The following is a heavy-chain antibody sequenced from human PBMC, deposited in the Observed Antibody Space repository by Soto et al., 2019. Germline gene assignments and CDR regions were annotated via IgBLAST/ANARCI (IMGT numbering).Heavy chain of an antibody. CDR2: ITAATGTT. J-gene: IGHJ6*02. CDR3: AKAKGRSNFYYSGLDV. CDR1: GLRFGSYC. Sequence: XGFLTLSCAASGLRFGSYCMTWVRQAPGKGLECVSGITAATGTTYYADSVKGRFTISRDLSTNTLFLQMNSLRAADSAVYYCAKAKGRSNFYYSGLDVWGQGTTVTVSS. V-gene: IGHV3-23*01. D-gene: IGHD1-26*01.